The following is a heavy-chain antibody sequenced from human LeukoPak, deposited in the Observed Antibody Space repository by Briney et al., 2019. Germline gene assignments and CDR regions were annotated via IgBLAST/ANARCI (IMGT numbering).Heavy chain of an antibody. D-gene: IGHD2-2*01. J-gene: IGHJ3*02. CDR2: ISGSGGTT. CDR1: GFTFSSYA. CDR3: AKGFNIVVVVPAATPYFPFDI. V-gene: IGHV3-23*01. Sequence: GGSLRLSCAASGFTFSSYAMSWVRQAPGKGLEWVSAISGSGGTTYYADSVRGRFTISRDNSKNTLYLQMNSLRAEDTAVYYCAKGFNIVVVVPAATPYFPFDIWGQGTMVTVSS.